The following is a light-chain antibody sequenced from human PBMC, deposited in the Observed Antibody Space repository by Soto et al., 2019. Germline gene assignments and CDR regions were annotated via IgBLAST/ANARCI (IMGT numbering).Light chain of an antibody. CDR1: SSNIGAGSD. J-gene: IGLJ1*01. V-gene: IGLV1-40*01. Sequence: QSVLTQPPSASGSPGQSVTISCTGSSSNIGAGSDVHWYHQPPGTAPKLLIYGNTNRPSGVPDRFSGSKSGTSASLAIAGLQTEDEGDYYCQTYDSSLSGLYVFGTGTKVTVL. CDR3: QTYDSSLSGLYV. CDR2: GNT.